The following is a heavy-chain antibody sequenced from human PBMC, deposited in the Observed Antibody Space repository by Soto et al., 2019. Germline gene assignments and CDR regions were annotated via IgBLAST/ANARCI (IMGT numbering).Heavy chain of an antibody. V-gene: IGHV4-30-4*01. CDR2: IYDSGST. Sequence: PWETLSLTWPFSDGSISSGDCYWSWIRQPPGKGLEWIGYIYDSGSTYYNSSLKSRVNITLDTSKNQFSLKLTSVTAADTAVYYCARDNGVGTWGQGTLVTVSS. D-gene: IGHD2-8*01. CDR1: DGSISSGDCY. J-gene: IGHJ5*02. CDR3: ARDNGVGT.